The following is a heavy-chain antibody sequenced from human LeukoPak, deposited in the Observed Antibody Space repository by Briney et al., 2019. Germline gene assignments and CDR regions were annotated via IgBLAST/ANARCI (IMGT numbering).Heavy chain of an antibody. CDR2: IRYDGSNK. V-gene: IGHV3-30*02. CDR1: GFTFSSYG. CDR3: ASLYGSGPNWFDP. J-gene: IGHJ5*02. D-gene: IGHD3-10*01. Sequence: GGSLRLSCAASGFTFSSYGMHWVRQAPGKGLEWVAFIRYDGSNKYYAGSVKGRFTISRDNAKNSLYLEMNSLRAEDTAVYYCASLYGSGPNWFDPWGQGTLVTVSS.